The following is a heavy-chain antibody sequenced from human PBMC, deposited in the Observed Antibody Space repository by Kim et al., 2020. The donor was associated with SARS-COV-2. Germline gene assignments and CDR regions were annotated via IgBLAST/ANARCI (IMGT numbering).Heavy chain of an antibody. V-gene: IGHV3-15*01. D-gene: IGHD3-9*01. CDR3: QYFAWLLYS. CDR2: GTT. J-gene: IGHJ4*02. Sequence: GTTDYAAPVKGRFTNSRDDSKTTLYLQMNSLKTEDTAVYYCQYFAWLLYSWGQGTLVTVSS.